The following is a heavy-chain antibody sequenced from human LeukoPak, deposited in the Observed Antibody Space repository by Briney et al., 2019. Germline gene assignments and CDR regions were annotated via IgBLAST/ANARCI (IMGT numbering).Heavy chain of an antibody. CDR1: GDSVSSNSAA. D-gene: IGHD6-6*01. V-gene: IGHV6-1*01. Sequence: SQTLSLTCALSGDSVSSNSAAWNWIRQSPSRGLEWLGRTYYRSKWYNDYAVSVKSRITINPDTSKNQFSLQLNSVTPEDTAVYYCARAVEYSSYAKFDYWGQGTLVTVSS. CDR3: ARAVEYSSYAKFDY. CDR2: TYYRSKWYN. J-gene: IGHJ4*02.